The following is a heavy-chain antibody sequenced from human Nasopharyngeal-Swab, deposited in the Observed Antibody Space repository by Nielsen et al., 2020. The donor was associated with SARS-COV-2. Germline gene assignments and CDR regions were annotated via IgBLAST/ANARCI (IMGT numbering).Heavy chain of an antibody. V-gene: IGHV3-21*06. J-gene: IGHJ6*02. Sequence: GESLKISCAASGFSFSSYIMTWVRQAPGKGLEWISSIRSGISHIYYTDSLKGRFTISRDNDRNSLSLQMINLRAEDTAVYYCVRLKLPGYAMDVWGQGTTVTVSS. D-gene: IGHD2-15*01. CDR1: GFSFSSYI. CDR3: VRLKLPGYAMDV. CDR2: IRSGISHI.